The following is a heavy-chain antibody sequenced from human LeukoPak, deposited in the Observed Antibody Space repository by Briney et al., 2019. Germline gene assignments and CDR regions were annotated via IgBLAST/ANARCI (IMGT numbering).Heavy chain of an antibody. CDR3: ARAGSGTYPPEWTT. V-gene: IGHV1-18*01. CDR2: ISAYNGNT. J-gene: IGHJ4*02. CDR1: GYTFTSYG. D-gene: IGHD1-26*01. Sequence: ASVKVSCKASGYTFTSYGISWVRQAPGQGLEWMGWISAYNGNTNYAQKLQGRVTMTTDTSTSTAYMELRSLRSDDTAVYYCARAGSGTYPPEWTTWGQGTLVTVSS.